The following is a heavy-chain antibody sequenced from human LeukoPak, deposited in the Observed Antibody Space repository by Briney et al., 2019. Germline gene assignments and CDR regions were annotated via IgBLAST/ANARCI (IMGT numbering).Heavy chain of an antibody. J-gene: IGHJ4*02. CDR3: ARVERQWLVQIIDY. Sequence: ASVKVSCKASGGTFSSYAISWVRQATGQGLEWMGWMNPNSGNTGYAQKFQGRVTMTRNTSISTAYMELSSLRSEDTAVYYCARVERQWLVQIIDYWGQGTLVTVSS. CDR1: GGTFSSYA. CDR2: MNPNSGNT. V-gene: IGHV1-8*02. D-gene: IGHD6-19*01.